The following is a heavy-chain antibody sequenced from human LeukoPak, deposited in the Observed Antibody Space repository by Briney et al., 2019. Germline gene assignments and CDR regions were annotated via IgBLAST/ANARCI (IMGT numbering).Heavy chain of an antibody. J-gene: IGHJ6*03. V-gene: IGHV3-23*01. Sequence: GGSLRLSCAASGFTFSSYDMRWVRQAPGKGLEWVSSITLSGGSTFYADSVKGRFTISRDNSKNTLYLQMNSLGAEDTAVYYCAKRGNPAVGHHYLDVWGEGTTVSVSS. D-gene: IGHD2-2*01. CDR3: AKRGNPAVGHHYLDV. CDR2: ITLSGGST. CDR1: GFTFSSYD.